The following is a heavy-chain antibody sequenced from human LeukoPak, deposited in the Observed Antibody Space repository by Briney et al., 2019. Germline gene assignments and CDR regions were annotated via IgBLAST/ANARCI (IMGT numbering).Heavy chain of an antibody. CDR3: ASAASRYYYSRQAAAAPDY. D-gene: IGHD6-13*01. V-gene: IGHV4-39*01. CDR2: IYYSGST. Sequence: SETLSLTCTVSGGSISSSSYYWGWIRQTPGKGLEWIGSIYYSGSTYYNPSLKSRVTISVDTSKNQFSLKLSSVTAADTAVYYCASAASRYYYSRQAAAAPDYWGQGTLVTVSS. J-gene: IGHJ4*02. CDR1: GGSISSSSYY.